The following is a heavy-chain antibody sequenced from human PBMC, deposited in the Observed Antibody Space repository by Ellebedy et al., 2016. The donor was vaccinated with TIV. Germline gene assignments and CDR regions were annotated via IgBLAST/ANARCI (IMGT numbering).Heavy chain of an antibody. V-gene: IGHV3-23*01. CDR3: AGHGDRAMTH. CDR2: VSGSGGSA. J-gene: IGHJ4*02. CDR1: GFTFSSYA. Sequence: GGSLRLSCAASGFTFSSYAMSWVRQAPGKGLEWVSGVSGSGGSAYYADSVKGRFTISRDKSKNTMYLQMNSLRAEDTAVYYCAGHGDRAMTHWGQGTLVTVSS. D-gene: IGHD5-18*01.